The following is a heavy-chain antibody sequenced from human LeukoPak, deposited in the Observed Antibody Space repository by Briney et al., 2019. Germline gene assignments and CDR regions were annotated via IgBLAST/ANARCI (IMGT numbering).Heavy chain of an antibody. CDR1: GGSISSSSYY. D-gene: IGHD3-10*01. V-gene: IGHV4-39*07. CDR2: IYYSGST. Sequence: SETLSLTCTVSGGSISSSSYYWGWIRQPPGKGLEWIGSIYYSGSTYYNPSLKSRVTISVDTSKNQFSLKLSSVTAADTAVYYCARGQLGHRNWFDPWGQGTLVTVSS. CDR3: ARGQLGHRNWFDP. J-gene: IGHJ5*02.